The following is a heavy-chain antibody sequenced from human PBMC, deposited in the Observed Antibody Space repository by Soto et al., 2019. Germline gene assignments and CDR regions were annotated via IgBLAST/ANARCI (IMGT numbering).Heavy chain of an antibody. CDR2: IDPSDSQT. CDR3: ARQIYVSDQGPSFQYYCDS. J-gene: IGHJ4*02. Sequence: GESLKISCKGSGYSFAGYWITWVRQKPGKGLEWMGRIDPSDSQTYYSPSFRGHVTISATKSITTVFLQWSSLRASDTAMYYCARQIYVSDQGPSFQYYCDSCGQGTPVTVSS. CDR1: GYSFAGYW. V-gene: IGHV5-10-1*01. D-gene: IGHD5-12*01.